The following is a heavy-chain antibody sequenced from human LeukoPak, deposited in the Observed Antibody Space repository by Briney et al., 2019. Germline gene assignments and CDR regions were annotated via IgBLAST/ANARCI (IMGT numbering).Heavy chain of an antibody. CDR2: IYPSGST. D-gene: IGHD1-26*01. J-gene: IGHJ3*02. Sequence: SETLSLTCTVSSGSISSSSSYWGWIRQPPGKGLEWIGSIYPSGSTYYNPSLKSRVTISVDTSKNQFSLKLRSVTAADTAVYYCARHGPGIADGFDIWGQGTMVTVSS. V-gene: IGHV4-39*01. CDR3: ARHGPGIADGFDI. CDR1: SGSISSSSSY.